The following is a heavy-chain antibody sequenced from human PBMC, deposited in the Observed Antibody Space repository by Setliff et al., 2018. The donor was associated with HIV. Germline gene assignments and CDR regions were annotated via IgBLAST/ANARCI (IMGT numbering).Heavy chain of an antibody. CDR1: GGSVNSGGFY. CDR3: ARDSLRHRDLEWSHNWFDP. D-gene: IGHD3-3*01. CDR2: IYHSGSA. Sequence: PSETLSLTCTVSGGSVNSGGFYWSWVRQHPERGLEWIGFIYHSGSAYYNPSLKSRAKISVDTSKNQFSLILTSVTVADTALYFCARDSLRHRDLEWSHNWFDPWAREPWSPSPQ. J-gene: IGHJ5*02. V-gene: IGHV4-31*03.